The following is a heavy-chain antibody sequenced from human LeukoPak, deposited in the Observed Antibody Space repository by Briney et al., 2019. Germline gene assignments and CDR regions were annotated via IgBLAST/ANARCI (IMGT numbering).Heavy chain of an antibody. CDR3: ARAPPRITIFGVVIRDYFDY. J-gene: IGHJ4*02. D-gene: IGHD3-3*01. Sequence: GESLKISCKGSGYSFTSYWIGWVRQMPGKGLEWMGIIYPGDSDTRYSPSFQGQVTISADKSISTAYLQWSSLKASDTAMYYCARAPPRITIFGVVIRDYFDYWGQGTLVTVSS. CDR1: GYSFTSYW. CDR2: IYPGDSDT. V-gene: IGHV5-51*01.